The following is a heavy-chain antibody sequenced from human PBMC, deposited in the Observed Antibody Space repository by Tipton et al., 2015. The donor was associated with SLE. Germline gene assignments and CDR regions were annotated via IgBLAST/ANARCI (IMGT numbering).Heavy chain of an antibody. D-gene: IGHD2-15*01. CDR3: ARLPHCTGGSCPGY. CDR1: GGSISSYY. CDR2: IYYSGTT. V-gene: IGHV4-39*07. Sequence: TLSLTCTVSGGSISSYYWDWIRQPPGKGLEWIGSIYYSGTTYYNPSLKSRVTISIDTSKNQFSLKLSSVTAADTAVYYCARLPHCTGGSCPGYWGQGTLVTVSS. J-gene: IGHJ4*02.